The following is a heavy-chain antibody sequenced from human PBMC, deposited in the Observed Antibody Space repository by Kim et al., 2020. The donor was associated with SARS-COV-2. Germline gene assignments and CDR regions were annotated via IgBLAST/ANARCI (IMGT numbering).Heavy chain of an antibody. CDR2: MNPNSGNT. CDR1: GYTFTSYD. Sequence: ASVKVSCKASGYTFTSYDINWVRQATGQGLEWMGWMNPNSGNTGYAQKFQGRVTMTRNTSISTAYMELSSLRSEDTAVYYCARAEGRRPPRAFDIWGQGTMVTVSS. V-gene: IGHV1-8*01. J-gene: IGHJ3*02. CDR3: ARAEGRRPPRAFDI.